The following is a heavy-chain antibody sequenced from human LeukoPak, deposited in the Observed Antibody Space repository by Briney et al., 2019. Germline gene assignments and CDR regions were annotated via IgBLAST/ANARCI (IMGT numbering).Heavy chain of an antibody. Sequence: GESLKISCKGSGYRFTNYWIGCVRQMPGKGLEWMGMIYPGDSDTRYRPSFQGQVTISADKSISTAYLQWSSLKASDTAMYYCARRSGPLVYFFFDNWGQGTLVTVSS. CDR1: GYRFTNYW. V-gene: IGHV5-51*01. CDR2: IYPGDSDT. D-gene: IGHD6-13*01. CDR3: ARRSGPLVYFFFDN. J-gene: IGHJ4*02.